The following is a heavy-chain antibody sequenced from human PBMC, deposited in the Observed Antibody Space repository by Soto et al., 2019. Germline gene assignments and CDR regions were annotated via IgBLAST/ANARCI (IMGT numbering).Heavy chain of an antibody. J-gene: IGHJ4*02. D-gene: IGHD1-26*01. V-gene: IGHV3-23*01. CDR1: GFTFSRYA. CDR2: ISGSGGST. Sequence: EVQLLGSGGGLVQPGGSLRLSCAASGFTFSRYAMRWDRQAPVKGLEWVSAISGSGGSTYYADSVKGRFTISRDNSKNTLYLQMNILRAEDTAVYYCARRGSGSYYDYWGQGTLVTVSS. CDR3: ARRGSGSYYDY.